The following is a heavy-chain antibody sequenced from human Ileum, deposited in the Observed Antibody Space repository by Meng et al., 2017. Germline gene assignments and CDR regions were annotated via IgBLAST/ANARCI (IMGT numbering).Heavy chain of an antibody. J-gene: IGHJ4*02. Sequence: QVQLQEPGPGLVKPSGTLSLTCAVSGGFFSSDNWWSWVRQPPGKGLEWIGEISQSGSTNYNPSLKSRVTMSVDKSKNQVSLKLSSVTAADTAVYFCASHDFYSLDSWGQGTLVTVSS. D-gene: IGHD3/OR15-3a*01. CDR1: GGFFSSDNW. CDR2: ISQSGST. CDR3: ASHDFYSLDS. V-gene: IGHV4-4*02.